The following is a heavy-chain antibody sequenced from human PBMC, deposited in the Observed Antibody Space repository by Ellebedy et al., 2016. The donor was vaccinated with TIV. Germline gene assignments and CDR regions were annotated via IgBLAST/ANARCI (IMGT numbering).Heavy chain of an antibody. CDR1: GYSFSTDW. CDR2: IYPGDSDT. J-gene: IGHJ4*02. D-gene: IGHD3-22*01. V-gene: IGHV5-51*01. Sequence: GGSLRLSXKASGYSFSTDWIAWVRQMPGKGLEWMGIIYPGDSDTRYSPSFQGQVSISADNSSSTAYLQWSSLKASDTAMYYCARRYYDSSGYGDYWGQGTLVTVSS. CDR3: ARRYYDSSGYGDY.